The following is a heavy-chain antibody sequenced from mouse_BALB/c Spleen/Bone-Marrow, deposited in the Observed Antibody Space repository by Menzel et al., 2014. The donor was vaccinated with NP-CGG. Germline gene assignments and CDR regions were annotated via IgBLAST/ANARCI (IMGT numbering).Heavy chain of an antibody. V-gene: IGHV1-61*01. Sequence: QVQLQQSGAELVRPGASVKLSCKASGYSFTSYWMNWVKQRPGQGLEWIGMIHPSDSETRLNQKFKDKATLTVDKSSSTAYMQLSSPASEDSAVYYCAREREITTVVAGDWYFDVWGAGTTVTVSS. CDR3: AREREITTVVAGDWYFDV. CDR1: GYSFTSYW. CDR2: IHPSDSET. D-gene: IGHD1-1*01. J-gene: IGHJ1*01.